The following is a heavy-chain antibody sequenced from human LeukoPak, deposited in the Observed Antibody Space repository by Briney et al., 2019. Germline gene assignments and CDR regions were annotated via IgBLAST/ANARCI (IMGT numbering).Heavy chain of an antibody. J-gene: IGHJ4*02. Sequence: SETLSLTCTVSGGSISSSFWSWIRQPPAKGLEWMGYIDYSGSTNYNPSLKSRVSISVDTSKHQFSLKLSSVTAADTAVYYCERTYYFGSSGYYHDFWGQGALVTVSS. V-gene: IGHV4-59*01. CDR3: ERTYYFGSSGYYHDF. D-gene: IGHD3-22*01. CDR1: GGSISSSF. CDR2: IDYSGST.